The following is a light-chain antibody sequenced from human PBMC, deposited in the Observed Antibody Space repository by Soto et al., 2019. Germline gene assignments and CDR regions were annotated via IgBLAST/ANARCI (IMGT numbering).Light chain of an antibody. CDR3: QPYNNWPLT. J-gene: IGKJ4*01. CDR1: QNVSRF. Sequence: EIVLTQSPATLSVSPGERATLSCRASQNVSRFLAWYQRRPGQAPRLVIYDTSKRASDTPARFSGSGSGTDFTLTINSLQSEDFAVYYCQPYNNWPLTVGGGTKVDIK. V-gene: IGKV3D-15*01. CDR2: DTS.